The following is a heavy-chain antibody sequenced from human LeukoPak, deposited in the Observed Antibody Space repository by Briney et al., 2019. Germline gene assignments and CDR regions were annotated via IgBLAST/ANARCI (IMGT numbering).Heavy chain of an antibody. Sequence: ASVKVSCKASGYTFTSYDINWVRQATGQGLEWMGWMNPNSGNTGYAQKFQGRVTMTRNTSISTAYMELSSLRSEDTAVYYCARAHSTSYDYVWGSYRPIYYYYGMDVWGQGTTVTVS. CDR2: MNPNSGNT. D-gene: IGHD3-16*02. V-gene: IGHV1-8*01. J-gene: IGHJ6*02. CDR3: ARAHSTSYDYVWGSYRPIYYYYGMDV. CDR1: GYTFTSYD.